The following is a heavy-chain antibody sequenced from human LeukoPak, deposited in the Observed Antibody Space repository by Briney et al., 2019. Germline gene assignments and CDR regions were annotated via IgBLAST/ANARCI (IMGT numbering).Heavy chain of an antibody. V-gene: IGHV4-31*03. J-gene: IGHJ4*02. D-gene: IGHD6-13*01. CDR1: GGSISSSGHY. CDR2: IYYSGSA. CDR3: AREMTTAGMGNFDY. Sequence: PSQTLSLTCTVSGGSISSSGHYWRWIRQHPGKGLEGIGYIYYSGSAYYNPSLKSRVAISVDTSKNQFSLELSSVTAADTALYYCAREMTTAGMGNFDYWGQGTLVTVSS.